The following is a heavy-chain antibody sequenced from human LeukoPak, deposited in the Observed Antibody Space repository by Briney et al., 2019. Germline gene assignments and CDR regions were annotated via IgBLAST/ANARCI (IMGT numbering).Heavy chain of an antibody. Sequence: GGSLRLSCADSGFTFSNFWMSWVRQAPGKGLGWVANINPDGGAKYYVDSVKGRFTISRDNAENSLYLQMNSLRPEDTAVYYCARHFSTYSYGLDVWGQGTTVTVSS. D-gene: IGHD3-3*02. J-gene: IGHJ6*02. CDR2: INPDGGAK. V-gene: IGHV3-7*01. CDR1: GFTFSNFW. CDR3: ARHFSTYSYGLDV.